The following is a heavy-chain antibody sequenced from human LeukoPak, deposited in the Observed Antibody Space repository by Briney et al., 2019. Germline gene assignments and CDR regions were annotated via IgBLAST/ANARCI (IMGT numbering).Heavy chain of an antibody. V-gene: IGHV4-59*11. Sequence: SETLSLTCAVSGDSFSSHYWTWIRQPPGRGLEWIGYISYIGTTNYNPSLKSRVTTSIDTSKNQSSLKLSSVTTADTAVYYCARDLVTVTKGVDIWGLGTMVSVSS. CDR3: ARDLVTVTKGVDI. J-gene: IGHJ3*02. CDR1: GDSFSSHY. D-gene: IGHD4-17*01. CDR2: ISYIGTT.